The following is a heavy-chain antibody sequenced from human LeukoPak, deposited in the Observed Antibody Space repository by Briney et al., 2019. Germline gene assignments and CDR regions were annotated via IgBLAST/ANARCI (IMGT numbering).Heavy chain of an antibody. Sequence: PGGSLRLSRAASGFTFSSYVMHWVRQAPGKGLEWVAIISYDGSNEYYADSVKGRFTTSRDNSKNTLYLQMNSLRAEDTAVYYCARHDWFDPWGQGTLVTVSS. D-gene: IGHD3-3*01. CDR2: ISYDGSNE. V-gene: IGHV3-30*04. CDR3: ARHDWFDP. J-gene: IGHJ5*02. CDR1: GFTFSSYV.